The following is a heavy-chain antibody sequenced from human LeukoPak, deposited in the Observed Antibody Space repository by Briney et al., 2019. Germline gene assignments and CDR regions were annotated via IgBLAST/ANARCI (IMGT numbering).Heavy chain of an antibody. V-gene: IGHV4-59*12. D-gene: IGHD4-17*01. J-gene: IGHJ3*02. Sequence: PGGSLRLSCAASGFTFSSYAMHWVRQPPGKGLEWIGNIFYSGSTYYSPSLKSRVTISLDTSRNQFSLKLSSVTAADTAVYYCAREPDYGDNEGAFDIWGQGTMVTVSS. CDR3: AREPDYGDNEGAFDI. CDR2: IFYSGST. CDR1: GFTFSSYA.